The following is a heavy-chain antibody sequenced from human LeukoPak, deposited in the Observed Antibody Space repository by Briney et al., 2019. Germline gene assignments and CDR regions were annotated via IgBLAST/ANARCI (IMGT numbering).Heavy chain of an antibody. D-gene: IGHD6-19*01. J-gene: IGHJ2*01. V-gene: IGHV3-23*01. CDR2: ISDSGANT. CDR1: GFTFSSYA. Sequence: GGSLRLSCAASGFTFSSYAMHWVRQAPGKGLEWVSTISDSGANTYYADSVRGRFTISRDNSKNTLYLQKNSLRADDTAIYYCAKSMTLQWRGFFDLWGRGTHVTVSS. CDR3: AKSMTLQWRGFFDL.